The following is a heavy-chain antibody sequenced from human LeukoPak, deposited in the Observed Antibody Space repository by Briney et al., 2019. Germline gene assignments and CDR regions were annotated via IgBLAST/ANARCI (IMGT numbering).Heavy chain of an antibody. CDR1: GFTFTTYY. CDR2: INPGSAT. J-gene: IGHJ6*02. V-gene: IGHV1-2*02. D-gene: IGHD6-19*01. CDR3: ARDKAVAGNLGVGEYYYYYYGMDV. Sequence: ASVKVSCKASGFTFTTYYLHWVRQAPGQGLEWMGLINPGSATNYAQKFQGRVTMTRDTSISTAYMELSRLRSDDTAVYYCARDKAVAGNLGVGEYYYYYYGMDVWGQGTTVTVSS.